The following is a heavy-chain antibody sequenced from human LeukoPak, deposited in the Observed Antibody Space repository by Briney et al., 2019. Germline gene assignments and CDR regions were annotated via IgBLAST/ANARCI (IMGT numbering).Heavy chain of an antibody. J-gene: IGHJ3*02. CDR2: ISYDGSNK. D-gene: IGHD1-26*01. CDR1: GITFSAYA. CDR3: ARGPGPIAGAKNPFDI. V-gene: IGHV3-30*01. Sequence: PGTSLRLSCAASGITFSAYAMHWVRQAPGKGLEWVAVISYDGSNKCYADSVKGRFTISGDKSKDTLYLQMKSLRPEDTAVYYCARGPGPIAGAKNPFDIWGQGTMVTVSS.